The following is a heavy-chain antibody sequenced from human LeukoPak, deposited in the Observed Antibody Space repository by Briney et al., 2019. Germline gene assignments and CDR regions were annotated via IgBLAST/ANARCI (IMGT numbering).Heavy chain of an antibody. D-gene: IGHD3-10*01. J-gene: IGHJ5*02. CDR3: ARDRAYYYGSGSYYKYGNHWFDP. Sequence: GASVKVSCKASGYTFTSYYMHWVRQAPGQGLEWMGIINPSGGSTSYAQKFQGRVTMTRDTSTSTVYMELSSLRSEDTAVYYCARDRAYYYGSGSYYKYGNHWFDPWGQGTRVTVSS. CDR1: GYTFTSYY. CDR2: INPSGGST. V-gene: IGHV1-46*01.